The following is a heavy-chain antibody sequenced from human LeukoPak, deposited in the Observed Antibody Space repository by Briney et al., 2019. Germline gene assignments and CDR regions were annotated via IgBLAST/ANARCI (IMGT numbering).Heavy chain of an antibody. V-gene: IGHV1-18*01. CDR1: GYTFTSYG. Sequence: ASVKVSCKASGYTFTSYGISWVRQAPGQGLEWMGWISAYNGNTNYAQKLQGRVTMTRDTSTSTVYMELSSLRSEDTAVYYCARDRDYGGNRYYFDYWGQGTLVTVSS. CDR3: ARDRDYGGNRYYFDY. CDR2: ISAYNGNT. J-gene: IGHJ4*02. D-gene: IGHD4-23*01.